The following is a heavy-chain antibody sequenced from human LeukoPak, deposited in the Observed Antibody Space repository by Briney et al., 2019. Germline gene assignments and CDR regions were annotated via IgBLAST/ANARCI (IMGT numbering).Heavy chain of an antibody. D-gene: IGHD2-15*01. Sequence: GESLKISCKASGYSFTGYWIGWVRQMPGKGLEWMGIIYPGDSGTRYSPSFQGQVTISADKSISTAYLQWSSLKASDTAVYYCARRGYCSGGSCHSHSFDIWGQGTMVTVSS. CDR1: GYSFTGYW. CDR2: IYPGDSGT. V-gene: IGHV5-51*01. CDR3: ARRGYCSGGSCHSHSFDI. J-gene: IGHJ3*02.